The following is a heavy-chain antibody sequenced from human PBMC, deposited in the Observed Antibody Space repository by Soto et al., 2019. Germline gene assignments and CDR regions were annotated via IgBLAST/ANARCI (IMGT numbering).Heavy chain of an antibody. CDR3: ARGHYSSGWPIDH. V-gene: IGHV4-59*01. J-gene: IGHJ4*02. CDR1: GDSFSDYY. D-gene: IGHD6-19*01. CDR2: VFHSATT. Sequence: SETLSLTCTVSGDSFSDYYWNWIRQVPGKGLEWIGSVFHSATTSYNPSLKTRVAISDDTSKKQFSLRLTSVTAADTAIYYCARGHYSSGWPIDHWGQGLLVTVSS.